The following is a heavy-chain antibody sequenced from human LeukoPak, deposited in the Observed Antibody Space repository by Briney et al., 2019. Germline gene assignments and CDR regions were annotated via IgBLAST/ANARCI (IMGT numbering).Heavy chain of an antibody. CDR2: IKRKTDGGTT. CDR3: TTAVRITGFDS. V-gene: IGHV3-15*01. CDR1: GFTFSNAW. D-gene: IGHD3-16*01. J-gene: IGHJ4*02. Sequence: GGSLRLSCATSGFTFSNAWMTWVRQAPGKGLEWVSLIKRKTDGGTTDYAAPVKGRFTVSRNDSVNTLYLQMNSLKTADTGVYYCTTAVRITGFDSWGQGALVTVSS.